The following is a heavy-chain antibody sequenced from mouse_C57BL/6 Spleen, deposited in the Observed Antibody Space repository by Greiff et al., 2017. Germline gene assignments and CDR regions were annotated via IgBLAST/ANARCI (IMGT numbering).Heavy chain of an antibody. Sequence: EVQLQQSGGGLVKPGGSLKLSCAASGFTFSDYGMHWVRQAPEKGLEWVAYISSGSSTIYYADTVKGRFTISRDNAKNTLFLQMNSLRSEDTAMYYCARTEDYDDYAMDFWGQGTSVTVSS. CDR3: ARTEDYDDYAMDF. D-gene: IGHD2-4*01. J-gene: IGHJ4*01. CDR2: ISSGSSTI. CDR1: GFTFSDYG. V-gene: IGHV5-17*01.